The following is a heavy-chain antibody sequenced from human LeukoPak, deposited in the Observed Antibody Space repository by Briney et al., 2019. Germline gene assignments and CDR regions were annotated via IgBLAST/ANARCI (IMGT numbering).Heavy chain of an antibody. Sequence: ASVKVSCKASGYTFTSYGISWVRQAPGPGLEWMGWISAYNGNTNYAQKLQGRVTMTTDTSTSTAYMELGSLRSDDTAVYYCARDSAVRGRNWFDPWGQGTLVTVSS. CDR2: ISAYNGNT. D-gene: IGHD3-10*01. CDR1: GYTFTSYG. V-gene: IGHV1-18*01. CDR3: ARDSAVRGRNWFDP. J-gene: IGHJ5*02.